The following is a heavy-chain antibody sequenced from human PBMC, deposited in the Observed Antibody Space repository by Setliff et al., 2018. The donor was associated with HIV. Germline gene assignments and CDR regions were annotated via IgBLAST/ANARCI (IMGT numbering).Heavy chain of an antibody. CDR3: ARGQTSVTLQFDH. CDR1: GFTFSSHW. J-gene: IGHJ4*02. D-gene: IGHD4-17*01. CDR2: INQDGSEK. Sequence: GGSLRLSCAVSGFTFSSHWMVWVRQAPGKGLEWVANINQDGSEKNYVDSVKGRFTISRDNANNSLFLQMNSLRAEDTAVYYCARGQTSVTLQFDHWGQGTLVTVAS. V-gene: IGHV3-7*01.